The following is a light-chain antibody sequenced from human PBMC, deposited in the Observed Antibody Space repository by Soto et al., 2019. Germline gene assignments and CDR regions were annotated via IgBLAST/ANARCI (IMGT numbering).Light chain of an antibody. J-gene: IGKJ4*01. V-gene: IGKV1-39*01. CDR2: ATS. Sequence: DLQMTQSPSSLSASVGDRVTIXXRASQKNIGYLNWYQQKPGKAPKLXIYATSTLQSGVPSRFSGSGSGTDFTLTISSLQPEDFATYYCQQTYSTPLTFGGGTKVDIK. CDR1: QKNIGY. CDR3: QQTYSTPLT.